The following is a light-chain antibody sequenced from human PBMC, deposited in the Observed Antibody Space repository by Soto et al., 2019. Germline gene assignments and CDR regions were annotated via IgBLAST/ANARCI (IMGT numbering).Light chain of an antibody. Sequence: QSVLTQPASVSGSPGQSVTISFTGTSSDVGGYNYVSWYQQHPGKAPKLMIYDVSNRPSGVSNRFSGSKSGNTASLTISGLQAEDEADYYCSSYTSNRTPRYVFGTGTKVTVL. CDR1: SSDVGGYNY. V-gene: IGLV2-14*01. CDR3: SSYTSNRTPRYV. CDR2: DVS. J-gene: IGLJ1*01.